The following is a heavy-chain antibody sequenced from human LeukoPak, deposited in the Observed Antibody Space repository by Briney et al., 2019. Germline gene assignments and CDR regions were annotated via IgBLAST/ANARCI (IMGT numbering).Heavy chain of an antibody. J-gene: IGHJ4*02. CDR1: GGSISSGGYY. CDR3: ARVFPRRAAYCGGDCYHFDY. D-gene: IGHD2-21*02. CDR2: IYYSGST. Sequence: SETLSLTCTVSGGSISSGGYYWSWIRQHPGKGLEWIGYIYYSGSTYYNPSLKSRVTISVDTSKNQFSLKLSSVTAADTAVYYCARVFPRRAAYCGGDCYHFDYWGQGTLVTVSS. V-gene: IGHV4-31*03.